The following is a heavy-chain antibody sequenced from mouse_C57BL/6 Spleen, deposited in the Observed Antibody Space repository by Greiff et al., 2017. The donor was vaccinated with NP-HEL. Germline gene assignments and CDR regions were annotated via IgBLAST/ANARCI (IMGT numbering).Heavy chain of an antibody. J-gene: IGHJ1*03. CDR2: IDPSDSET. CDR1: GYTFTSYW. V-gene: IGHV1-52*01. Sequence: VQLQQPGAELVRPGSSVKLSCKASGYTFTSYWMHWVKQRPIQGLEWIGNIDPSDSETHYNQKFKDKATLTVDKSSSTAYMQLSSLTSEDSAVYYCARWSYYSNWYFDVWGTGTTVTVSS. CDR3: ARWSYYSNWYFDV. D-gene: IGHD2-5*01.